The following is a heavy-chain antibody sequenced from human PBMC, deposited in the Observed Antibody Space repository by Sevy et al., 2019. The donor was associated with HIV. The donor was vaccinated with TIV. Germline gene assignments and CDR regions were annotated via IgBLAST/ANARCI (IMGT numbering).Heavy chain of an antibody. Sequence: ASVKVSCKASGDTFTTFDINWVRQAPGQGLEWMGWMSPKTGDTGFAQKFQGRVTMTRDTSISTAYMELNNLRAEGTAVYYCARGGNGDFWSYEYYYYGMGVWGQGTTVTVSS. V-gene: IGHV1-8*02. CDR2: MSPKTGDT. CDR3: ARGGNGDFWSYEYYYYGMGV. CDR1: GDTFTTFD. D-gene: IGHD3-3*01. J-gene: IGHJ6*02.